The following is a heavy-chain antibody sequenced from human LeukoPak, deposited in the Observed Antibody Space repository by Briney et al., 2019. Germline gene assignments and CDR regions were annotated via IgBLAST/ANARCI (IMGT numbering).Heavy chain of an antibody. D-gene: IGHD1-26*01. CDR1: GGSISSSSYY. J-gene: IGHJ4*02. CDR3: ARGIVGATTGGDY. CDR2: IYYSGST. Sequence: SETLSLTCTVSGGSISSSSYYWGWIRQPPGKGLEWIGSIYYSGSTYYNPSLKSRVTISVETSKNQFSRKLSSVTAADTAVYYCARGIVGATTGGDYWGQGTLVTVSS. V-gene: IGHV4-39*01.